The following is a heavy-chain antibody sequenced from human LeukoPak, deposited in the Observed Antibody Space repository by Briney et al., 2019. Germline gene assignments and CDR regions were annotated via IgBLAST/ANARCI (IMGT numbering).Heavy chain of an antibody. CDR1: GGSISSSTYY. J-gene: IGHJ4*02. CDR2: IYYSGST. Sequence: PSETLSLTCTVSGGSISSSTYYWGWIRQPPGKGLEWIGSIYYSGSTYYNPSLESRVTISVDTSKNQFSLKLSSVTAADTAVYYCASGSYYIEDYRGQGTLVTVSS. CDR3: ASGSYYIEDY. D-gene: IGHD1-26*01. V-gene: IGHV4-39*01.